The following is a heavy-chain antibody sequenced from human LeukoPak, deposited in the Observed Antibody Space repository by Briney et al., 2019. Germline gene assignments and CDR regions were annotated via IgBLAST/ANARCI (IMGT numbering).Heavy chain of an antibody. V-gene: IGHV4-61*09. D-gene: IGHD3-22*01. CDR3: ARDRYYYDSSSYFSAFDT. Sequence: SQTLSLTCTVSGGSISSGSYCWSWIRQPAGKGLEWIGHIHTSGNTNYNPSLKSRVTISVDTSKNQISLKLSSVTAADTAVYYCARDRYYYDSSSYFSAFDTWGQGTMVTVSS. CDR2: IHTSGNT. J-gene: IGHJ3*02. CDR1: GGSISSGSYC.